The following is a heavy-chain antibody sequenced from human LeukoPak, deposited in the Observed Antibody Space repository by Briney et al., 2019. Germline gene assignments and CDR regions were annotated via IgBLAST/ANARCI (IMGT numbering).Heavy chain of an antibody. D-gene: IGHD3-22*01. CDR1: GFTFSNAW. Sequence: GSLRLSCAASGFTFSNAWMSWVRQAPGKGLEWVGRIKSKTDGGTTDYAAPVKGRFTISRDDSKNTLYLQMNSLKTEDTAVYYCTTDLYYYDSSGYLISWGQGTLVTVSS. J-gene: IGHJ4*02. CDR2: IKSKTDGGTT. V-gene: IGHV3-15*01. CDR3: TTDLYYYDSSGYLIS.